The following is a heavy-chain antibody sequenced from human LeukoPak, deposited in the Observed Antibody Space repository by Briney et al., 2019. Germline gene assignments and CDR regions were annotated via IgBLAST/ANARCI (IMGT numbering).Heavy chain of an antibody. V-gene: IGHV3-7*01. D-gene: IGHD6-19*01. Sequence: GGSLRLSCATSGFTSSRYGMSWVRQIPGKGLEWVASIKQDGSEEKFADSVKGRFTIYRDNAKNSVDLQMNSLGAEDTAVYLCATTVRVAGQGHFDYWGQGTLVTVSS. J-gene: IGHJ4*02. CDR2: IKQDGSEE. CDR3: ATTVRVAGQGHFDY. CDR1: GFTSSRYG.